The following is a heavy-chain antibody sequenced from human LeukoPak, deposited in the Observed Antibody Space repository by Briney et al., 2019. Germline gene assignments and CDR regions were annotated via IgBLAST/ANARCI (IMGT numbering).Heavy chain of an antibody. CDR3: AKERPFAYYYDSSGYLDY. Sequence: GGSLRLSCAASGFTFSNAWMSWVRQAPGKGLEWVSYISSSGSTIYYADSVKGRFTISRDNSKNTLYLQMNSLRAEDTAVYYCAKERPFAYYYDSSGYLDYWGQGTLVTVSS. CDR2: ISSSGSTI. D-gene: IGHD3-22*01. J-gene: IGHJ4*02. V-gene: IGHV3-11*01. CDR1: GFTFSNAW.